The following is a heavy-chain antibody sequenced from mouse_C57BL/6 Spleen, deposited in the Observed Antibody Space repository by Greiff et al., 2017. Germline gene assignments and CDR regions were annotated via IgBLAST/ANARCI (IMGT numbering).Heavy chain of an antibody. V-gene: IGHV14-1*01. CDR3: TTDYVGSSPFAY. J-gene: IGHJ3*01. Sequence: EVQLQQSGAELVRPGASVKLSCTASGFNIKDYYMHWVKQRPEQGLEWIGRIDPEDGDTEYAPKFQGKATMTADTSSNTAYLQLSSLTSEDTAVYYCTTDYVGSSPFAYWGQGTLVTVSA. CDR2: IDPEDGDT. CDR1: GFNIKDYY. D-gene: IGHD1-1*01.